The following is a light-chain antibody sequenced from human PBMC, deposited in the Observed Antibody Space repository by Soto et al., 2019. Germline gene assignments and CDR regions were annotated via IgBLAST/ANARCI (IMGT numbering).Light chain of an antibody. CDR1: SSNIGGYNV. Sequence: QSVLTQPASVSGSPGQSITISCSGTSSNIGGYNVVSWYQQHPGKAPKVIVYEGIKRPSGVSDRFSGSTSGSTASLTISGLQAEDEADYYCSSYTSISTLYVFGTGTKVTVL. J-gene: IGLJ1*01. V-gene: IGLV2-14*02. CDR3: SSYTSISTLYV. CDR2: EGI.